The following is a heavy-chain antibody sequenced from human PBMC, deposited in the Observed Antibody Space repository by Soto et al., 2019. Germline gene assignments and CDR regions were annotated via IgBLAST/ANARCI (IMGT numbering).Heavy chain of an antibody. D-gene: IGHD5-18*01. V-gene: IGHV4-30-4*01. CDR2: IYYSGST. J-gene: IGHJ4*02. CDR1: GGSISSGDYY. Sequence: SETLSLTCTVSGGSISSGDYYWSWIRQPPGKGLEWIGYIYYSGSTYYNPSLKSRVTISVDTSKNQFSLKLSSVTAADTAVYYCARAAARPRRGRVDTAMVTQIDYWGQGTLVTVSS. CDR3: ARAAARPRRGRVDTAMVTQIDY.